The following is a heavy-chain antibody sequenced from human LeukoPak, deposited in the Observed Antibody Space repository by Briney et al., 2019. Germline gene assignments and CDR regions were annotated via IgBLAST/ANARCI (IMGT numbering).Heavy chain of an antibody. Sequence: SETLSLTCTVSGGSISSYYWSWIRQPAGKGLEWIGRIYTSGSTNYNPSLKSRVTMSVDTSKNQFSLKLSSVTAADTAVYYCARDKGVVVPAAMEGWFDPWGQGTLVTVSS. J-gene: IGHJ5*02. CDR2: IYTSGST. CDR3: ARDKGVVVPAAMEGWFDP. CDR1: GGSISSYY. D-gene: IGHD2-2*01. V-gene: IGHV4-4*07.